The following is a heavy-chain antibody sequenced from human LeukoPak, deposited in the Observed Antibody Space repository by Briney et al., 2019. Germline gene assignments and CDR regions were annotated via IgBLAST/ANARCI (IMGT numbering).Heavy chain of an antibody. CDR1: GYSISSSNW. Sequence: SETLSLTCAVSGYSISSSNWWGWIRQPPGKGLEWIGYIHSSGSTYYNPSLKSRVTMSVDTSKNQFSLKLTSVTAVVTAVYYCARSGEYSGGWYYWGQGTLVTVSS. CDR2: IHSSGST. D-gene: IGHD6-19*01. J-gene: IGHJ4*02. V-gene: IGHV4-28*01. CDR3: ARSGEYSGGWYY.